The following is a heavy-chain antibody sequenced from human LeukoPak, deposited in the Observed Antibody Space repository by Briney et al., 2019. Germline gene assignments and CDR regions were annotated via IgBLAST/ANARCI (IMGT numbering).Heavy chain of an antibody. Sequence: PSETQSLTCTVSGGSISSYYWSWIRQPPGKGLEWIGYIDYSGSTAYNPSLNGRVAVSVDTSKNQFSLKLRSVTAADTAVYYCARLNGGNWGPGILVTVSS. CDR1: GGSISSYY. J-gene: IGHJ4*02. D-gene: IGHD4-23*01. CDR3: ARLNGGN. V-gene: IGHV4-59*08. CDR2: IDYSGST.